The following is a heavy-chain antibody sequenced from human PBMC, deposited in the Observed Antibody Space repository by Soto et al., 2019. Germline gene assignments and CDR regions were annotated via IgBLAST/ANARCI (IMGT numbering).Heavy chain of an antibody. D-gene: IGHD5-18*01. CDR1: GFTFSIYS. V-gene: IGHV3-21*01. CDR2: ISSSSTYI. J-gene: IGHJ4*02. Sequence: GGSLRLSCAASGFTFSIYSMSWVRQAPGKGLEWVSSISSSSTYIYYADSVKGRFTISRDEAKNSLYLQMNSLRAEDKAVYYCARVSMHSTTQPPGHWGQGTLVTVSS. CDR3: ARVSMHSTTQPPGH.